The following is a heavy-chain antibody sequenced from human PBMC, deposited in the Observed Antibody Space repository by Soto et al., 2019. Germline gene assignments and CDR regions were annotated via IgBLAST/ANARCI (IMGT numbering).Heavy chain of an antibody. J-gene: IGHJ3*02. CDR1: GYTFTSHG. D-gene: IGHD2-15*01. CDR3: ARDDVVVAAYRGRRGYAFDI. CDR2: ISAYNGNT. V-gene: IGHV1-18*01. Sequence: ASVKVSCKASGYTFTSHGISWVRQAPGQGLEWMGWISAYNGNTNYAQKLQGRVTMTTDTSTSTAYMELRSLRSDDTAVYYCARDDVVVAAYRGRRGYAFDIWGQGTMVTVSS.